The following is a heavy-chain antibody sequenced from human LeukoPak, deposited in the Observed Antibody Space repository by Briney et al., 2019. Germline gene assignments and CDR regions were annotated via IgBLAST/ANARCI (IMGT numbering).Heavy chain of an antibody. CDR2: IYNSGST. CDR3: ARVSRYVDS. Sequence: LRLSCAASGFTFSSYAMHWIRQPPGEWLEWIRYIYNSGSTSYNPSLRGRVTISVDTSNNQFCLKLTSVTAAVSAVYYCARVSRYVDSWGQGTLVTVSS. J-gene: IGHJ5*01. D-gene: IGHD5-12*01. V-gene: IGHV4-59*01. CDR1: GFTFSSYA.